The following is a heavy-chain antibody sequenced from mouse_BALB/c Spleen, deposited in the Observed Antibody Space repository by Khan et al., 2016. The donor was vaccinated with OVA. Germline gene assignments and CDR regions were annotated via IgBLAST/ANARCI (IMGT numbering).Heavy chain of an antibody. V-gene: IGHV1S137*01. CDR1: GYTFTDYA. CDR3: ARGSGNSRFAY. J-gene: IGHJ3*01. Sequence: QVQLKQSGAELVRPGVSVKISCKGSGYTFTDYAMHWVKQSHAKSLEWIGVISTYYGDADYNQKFKGKATMTVDKSSSPAYMELARLTSEDSAIYYCARGSGNSRFAYWGQGTLVTVSA. CDR2: ISTYYGDA. D-gene: IGHD1-3*01.